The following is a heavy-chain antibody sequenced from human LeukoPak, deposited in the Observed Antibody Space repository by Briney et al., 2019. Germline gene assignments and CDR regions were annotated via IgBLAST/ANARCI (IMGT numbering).Heavy chain of an antibody. Sequence: PSETLSLTCTVSGGSISSGSYYWSWIRQPAGKGLEWIGRIYTSGSTNYNPSLKSRVTISVDTSKNQFSLKLSSVTAADTAVYYCARRWYSGSYYNGRFNWFDPWGQGTLVTVSS. CDR2: IYTSGST. CDR3: ARRWYSGSYYNGRFNWFDP. V-gene: IGHV4-61*02. J-gene: IGHJ5*02. D-gene: IGHD1-26*01. CDR1: GGSISSGSYY.